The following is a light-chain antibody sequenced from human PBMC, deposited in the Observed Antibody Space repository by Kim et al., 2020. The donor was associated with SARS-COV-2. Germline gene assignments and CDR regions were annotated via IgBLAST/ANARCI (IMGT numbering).Light chain of an antibody. CDR3: QSYDSSLSGYV. J-gene: IGLJ1*01. CDR1: RSNSEAGYY. Sequence: RVTISRTRRRSNSEAGYYELCYQQFPGTAPNLLVYGKSNRPSGVPDRFSGSKSGTSASLAITGLQAEDEADYYCQSYDSSLSGYVFGTGTKVTVL. V-gene: IGLV1-40*01. CDR2: GKS.